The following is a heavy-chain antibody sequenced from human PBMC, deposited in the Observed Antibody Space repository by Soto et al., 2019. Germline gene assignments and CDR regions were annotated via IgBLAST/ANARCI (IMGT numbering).Heavy chain of an antibody. CDR1: GGSFSGYY. V-gene: IGHV4-34*01. CDR3: ARRTSSSFYYFYYMDV. J-gene: IGHJ6*03. Sequence: QVLLQQWGAGLLKSSETLSLTCAVYGGSFSGYYWTWIRQPPGKGLEWIGEINHSGNTNYNPSLKSRVIMSVATSKSQFSLRLSSVTAEDTAVYYCARRTSSSFYYFYYMDVWGKGTPVTVSS. CDR2: INHSGNT. D-gene: IGHD6-6*01.